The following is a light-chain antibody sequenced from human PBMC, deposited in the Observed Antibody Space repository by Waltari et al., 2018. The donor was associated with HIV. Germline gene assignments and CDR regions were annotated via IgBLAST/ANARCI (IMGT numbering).Light chain of an antibody. CDR3: CSYARTSTYV. Sequence: QSALTQPASVSGSPGQSIPISCAGTSSDVGGYNYVSWYQRHPGKAPKLMIYDVSKRPSGVSNRFSGSKSGNTASLTISGLQAEDEADYYCCSYARTSTYVFGTGTKVTVL. V-gene: IGLV2-23*02. CDR2: DVS. CDR1: SSDVGGYNY. J-gene: IGLJ1*01.